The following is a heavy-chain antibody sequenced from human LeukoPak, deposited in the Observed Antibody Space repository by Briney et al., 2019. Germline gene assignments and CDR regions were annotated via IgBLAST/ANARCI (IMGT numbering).Heavy chain of an antibody. CDR3: ARTYYYGSGSYHFDY. J-gene: IGHJ4*02. V-gene: IGHV4-39*01. D-gene: IGHD3-10*01. Sequence: PSETLSLTCTVSGGSISSGSYYWSWIRQPAGKGLEWIGYIYYSGSTYYNPSLKSRVTISVDTSKNQFSLKLSSVTAADTAVYYCARTYYYGSGSYHFDYWGQGTLVTVSS. CDR1: GGSISSGSYY. CDR2: IYYSGST.